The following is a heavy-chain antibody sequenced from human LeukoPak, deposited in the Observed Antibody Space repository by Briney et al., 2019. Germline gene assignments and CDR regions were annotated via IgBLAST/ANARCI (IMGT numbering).Heavy chain of an antibody. D-gene: IGHD2-2*01. CDR2: IYYTGST. Sequence: SETLSLTCTVSGASISDYYWSWIRQSPGKGLECFGYIYYTGSTKYNPSLESRVTISIDTSKNHLYLKLSSVTAADTAMHYCARHSRAYSSTSGTFEYWGQGTLVTVSS. J-gene: IGHJ4*02. CDR1: GASISDYY. V-gene: IGHV4-59*08. CDR3: ARHSRAYSSTSGTFEY.